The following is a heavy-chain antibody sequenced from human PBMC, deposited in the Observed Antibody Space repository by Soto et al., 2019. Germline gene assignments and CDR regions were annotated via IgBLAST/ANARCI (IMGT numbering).Heavy chain of an antibody. CDR2: IYYSGST. V-gene: IGHV4-39*07. Sequence: SETLSLTCTVSGGSISSSSYYWGWIRQPPGRGLEWIGSIYYSGSTYYNPSLKSRVTISVDTSKTQFSLKLSSVTAADTAVSYCARRWGGSPALGMDVWGQGTTVTVSS. CDR1: GGSISSSSYY. D-gene: IGHD1-26*01. CDR3: ARRWGGSPALGMDV. J-gene: IGHJ6*02.